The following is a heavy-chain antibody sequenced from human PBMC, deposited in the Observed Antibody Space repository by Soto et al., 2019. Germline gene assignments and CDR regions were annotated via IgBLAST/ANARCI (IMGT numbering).Heavy chain of an antibody. CDR2: IIPIFGTA. CDR3: ASYHSSRPVV. V-gene: IGHV1-69*13. Sequence: GASVKVSCKASGGTFSSYAISWVRQAPGQGLEWMGGIIPIFGTANYAQKFQGRVTITADESTSTAYMELSSLRSEDTAVYYCASYHSSRPVVWGHGTTVTVSS. J-gene: IGHJ6*02. D-gene: IGHD6-13*01. CDR1: GGTFSSYA.